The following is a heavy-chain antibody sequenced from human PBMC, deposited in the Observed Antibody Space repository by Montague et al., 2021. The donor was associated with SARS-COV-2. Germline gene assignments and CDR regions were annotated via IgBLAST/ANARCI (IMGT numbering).Heavy chain of an antibody. Sequence: SETLSLTCTVSGFYIGSGDYWGWIRQPPGKGLEWIGSIYHSGTTXYNPSLQSRLAMSIDTSTNQFSLGLTAVTAADTAVFFCVREKAGGLRNVFDIWGQGTTVTVSS. CDR3: VREKAGGLRNVFDI. CDR2: IYHSGTT. J-gene: IGHJ3*02. CDR1: GFYIGSGDY. V-gene: IGHV4-38-2*02.